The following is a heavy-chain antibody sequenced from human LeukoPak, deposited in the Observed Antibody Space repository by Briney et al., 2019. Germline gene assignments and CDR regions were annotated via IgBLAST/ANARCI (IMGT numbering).Heavy chain of an antibody. CDR1: GFIFGGYG. J-gene: IGHJ5*02. D-gene: IGHD1-14*01. V-gene: IGHV3-33*06. CDR3: AKGNPFVKSHSFDP. Sequence: GGSLRLSCAASGFIFGGYGMHWVRQAPGKGLEWVAVIWFDGSKKFYVDSVKGRFIISRDNARSMLFLEMNSLRAEDTAVYYCAKGNPFVKSHSFDPWGRGTLVTVSS. CDR2: IWFDGSKK.